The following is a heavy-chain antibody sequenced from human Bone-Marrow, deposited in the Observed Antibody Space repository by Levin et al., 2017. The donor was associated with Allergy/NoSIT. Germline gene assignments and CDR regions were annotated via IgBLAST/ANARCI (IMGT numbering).Heavy chain of an antibody. Sequence: SGGSLRLSCVASGFNFDEYAMHWVRQAPGKGLEWVSGISLNSGSRGYADSVKGRFTISRDNARTSLYLQMNSLRVEDTALYFCVKDVAPEYYYDSSGAFNYWGQGTLVTVSS. V-gene: IGHV3-9*01. D-gene: IGHD3-22*01. J-gene: IGHJ4*02. CDR1: GFNFDEYA. CDR2: ISLNSGSR. CDR3: VKDVAPEYYYDSSGAFNY.